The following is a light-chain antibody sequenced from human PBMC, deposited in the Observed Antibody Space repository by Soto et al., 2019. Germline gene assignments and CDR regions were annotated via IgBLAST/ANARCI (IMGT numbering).Light chain of an antibody. CDR1: QSVSSN. J-gene: IGKJ5*01. V-gene: IGKV3-15*01. CDR3: QQRSSWPPVFT. Sequence: EIVMTQSPAILSVSPGERATLSCRASQSVSSNLAWYQQKPGQAPRLLIYGASTRATDIPARFSGSGSGTDFTLIISSLEPEDSAIYYCQQRSSWPPVFTFGQGTRLEIK. CDR2: GAS.